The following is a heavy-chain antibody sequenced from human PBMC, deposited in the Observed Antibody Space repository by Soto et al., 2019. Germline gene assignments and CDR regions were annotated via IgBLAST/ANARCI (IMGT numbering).Heavy chain of an antibody. D-gene: IGHD6-13*01. Sequence: QVQLVQSGAEVKKPGSSVKVSCKASGGTFSSYAISWVRPAPGHGLEWMGGIIPRFGTANYAQKFQGRVTITADESTSTAYLALSSLRSEDTAVDDCARDVIAPAGTAGCGQGTLVTVSS. V-gene: IGHV1-69*12. CDR1: GGTFSSYA. CDR2: IIPRFGTA. CDR3: ARDVIAPAGTAG. J-gene: IGHJ4*02.